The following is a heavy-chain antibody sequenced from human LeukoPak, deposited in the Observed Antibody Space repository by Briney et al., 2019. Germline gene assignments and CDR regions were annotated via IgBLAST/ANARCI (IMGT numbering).Heavy chain of an antibody. D-gene: IGHD6-13*01. CDR2: INHSGGT. CDR3: ARGRSGYSSSWSDY. Sequence: SETLSLTCAVYGGSFSGYYWSWIRQPPGKGLEWIGEINHSGGTNYNPSLKSRVTISVDTSKNQFSLKLSSVTAADTAVYYCARGRSGYSSSWSDYWGQGTLVTVSS. J-gene: IGHJ4*02. V-gene: IGHV4-34*01. CDR1: GGSFSGYY.